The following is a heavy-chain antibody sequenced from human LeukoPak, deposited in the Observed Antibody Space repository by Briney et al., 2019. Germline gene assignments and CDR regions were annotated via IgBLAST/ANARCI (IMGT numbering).Heavy chain of an antibody. CDR2: IIPIFGTA. D-gene: IGHD3-9*01. CDR3: AVDIRYFDWLLGFDP. CDR1: GGTFSSYA. Sequence: SVKVSCKASGGTFSSYAISWVRQAPGQGLEWMGGIIPIFGTANYAQEFQGRVTITADESTSTAYMELSSLRSEDTAVYYCAVDIRYFDWLLGFDPWGQGTLVTVSS. V-gene: IGHV1-69*13. J-gene: IGHJ5*02.